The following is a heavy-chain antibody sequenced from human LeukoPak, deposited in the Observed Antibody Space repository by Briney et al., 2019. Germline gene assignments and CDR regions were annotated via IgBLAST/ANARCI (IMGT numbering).Heavy chain of an antibody. D-gene: IGHD1-26*01. CDR3: ATGTSGSYYVGIVRPIDY. Sequence: GASVKVSCKVSGYTLTELPIHWVRQAPGKGLEWGGGFDADDGETVYAQIFQGRVTMTEDTSSDTASMELSSLRSEDTAVYYCATGTSGSYYVGIVRPIDYWGQGTLVTVSS. CDR1: GYTLTELP. CDR2: FDADDGET. J-gene: IGHJ4*02. V-gene: IGHV1-24*01.